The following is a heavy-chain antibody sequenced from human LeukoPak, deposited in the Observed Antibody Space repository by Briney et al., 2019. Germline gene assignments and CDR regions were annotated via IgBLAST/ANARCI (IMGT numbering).Heavy chain of an antibody. J-gene: IGHJ4*02. V-gene: IGHV3-23*01. CDR2: LSVGGGDT. D-gene: IGHD6-13*01. CDR1: GFTFSSYA. Sequence: GGSLRLSCAASGFTFSSYAMSWVRPAPGKGLEWVSTLSVGGGDTYYADSVKGRFTISRDNSKNTLYLQMNSLRAEDTAVYYCAIPGGSSRDFDYWGQGTLVTVSS. CDR3: AIPGGSSRDFDY.